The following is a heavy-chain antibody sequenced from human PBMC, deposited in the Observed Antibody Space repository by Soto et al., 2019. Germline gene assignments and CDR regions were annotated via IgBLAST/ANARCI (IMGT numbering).Heavy chain of an antibody. CDR1: GFTFSSYG. V-gene: IGHV3-33*01. CDR2: IWYDGSNK. Sequence: GGSLRLSCAASGFTFSSYGMHWVRQAPGKGLEWVAVIWYDGSNKYYADSVKGRFTISRDSSKNTLYLQMNSLRAEDTAVYYCVTDLNWQGHWGQGTLVTVSS. J-gene: IGHJ4*02. CDR3: VTDLNWQGH.